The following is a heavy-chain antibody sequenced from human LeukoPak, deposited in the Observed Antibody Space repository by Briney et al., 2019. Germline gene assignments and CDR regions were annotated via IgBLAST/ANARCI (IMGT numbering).Heavy chain of an antibody. Sequence: GGSLRLSCAASGFTFSSYSMNWVRQAPGKGLEWVSAISGSGGSTYYADSVKGRFTISRDNSKNTLYLQMNSLRAEDTAVYYCAKEFSSSWLYYFDYWGQGTLVTVSS. J-gene: IGHJ4*02. CDR2: ISGSGGST. V-gene: IGHV3-23*01. CDR3: AKEFSSSWLYYFDY. CDR1: GFTFSSYS. D-gene: IGHD6-13*01.